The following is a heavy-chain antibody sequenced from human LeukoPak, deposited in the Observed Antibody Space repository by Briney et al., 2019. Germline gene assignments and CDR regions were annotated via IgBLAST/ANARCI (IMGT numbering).Heavy chain of an antibody. D-gene: IGHD5-24*01. CDR3: ARWGDGYTYGDY. Sequence: PSETLSLTCTVSGGSISSGSYYWSWIRQPAGKGLEWIGRIYTSGSTNYNPSLKSRVTISVDTSKNQFSLKLSSVTAADTAVYYCARWGDGYTYGDYWGQGTLVTVSS. CDR1: GGSISSGSYY. J-gene: IGHJ4*02. CDR2: IYTSGST. V-gene: IGHV4-61*02.